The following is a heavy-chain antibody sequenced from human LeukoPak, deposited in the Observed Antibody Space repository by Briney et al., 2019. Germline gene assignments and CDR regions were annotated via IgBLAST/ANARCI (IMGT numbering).Heavy chain of an antibody. J-gene: IGHJ4*02. CDR3: AKARGTKVAGQDY. CDR1: VTFSSYA. D-gene: IGHD2-15*01. Sequence: GGSLRLSCAASVTFSSYAMTWVRQAPGKGLEWVSAISGSGGSTYYADSVKGRFTISRDNSKNTLYLQMNSLRAEDTAVYYCAKARGTKVAGQDYWGQGTLVTVSS. CDR2: ISGSGGST. V-gene: IGHV3-23*01.